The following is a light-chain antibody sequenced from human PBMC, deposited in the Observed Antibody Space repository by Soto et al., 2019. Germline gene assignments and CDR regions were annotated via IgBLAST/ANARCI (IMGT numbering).Light chain of an antibody. V-gene: IGLV1-44*01. CDR1: SSNIGTNT. CDR2: STS. CDR3: AAWDDSLNGMV. Sequence: QSVLTQPPSAPGTPGQRVTISCSGSSSNIGTNTINWYQQLPGTAPKLLIYSTSRRPSGVPDRFSGSKSGTSASLAISGLQSEDEADYYCAAWDDSLNGMVFGGGTQLTVL. J-gene: IGLJ2*01.